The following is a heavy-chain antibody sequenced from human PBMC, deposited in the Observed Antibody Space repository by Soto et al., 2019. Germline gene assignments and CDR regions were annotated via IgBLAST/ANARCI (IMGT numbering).Heavy chain of an antibody. CDR2: TYYRSKWYN. CDR1: GDSVSSNSAA. Sequence: PSQTLSLTCAISGDSVSSNSAAWNWIRQSPSRGLEWLGRTYYRSKWYNDYAVSVKSRITINPDTSKNQFSLQLNSVTPEDTAVYYCARDQGCSSTSCYPIYYYYYYGMDVWGQGTTVTV. D-gene: IGHD2-2*01. CDR3: ARDQGCSSTSCYPIYYYYYYGMDV. J-gene: IGHJ6*02. V-gene: IGHV6-1*01.